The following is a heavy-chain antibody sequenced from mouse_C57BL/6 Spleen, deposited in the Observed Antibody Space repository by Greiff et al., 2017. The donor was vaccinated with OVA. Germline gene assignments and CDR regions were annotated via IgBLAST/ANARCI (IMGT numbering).Heavy chain of an antibody. Sequence: VQLQQPGAELVRPGSSVKLSCKASGYTFTSYWMDWVKQRPGQGLEWIGNIYPSDSETHYNQKFKDKATLTVDKSSSTAYMQLSSLTSEDSAVYSCARGGNYGYWGQGTTLTVSS. CDR3: ARGGNYGY. D-gene: IGHD2-1*01. V-gene: IGHV1-61*01. J-gene: IGHJ2*01. CDR1: GYTFTSYW. CDR2: IYPSDSET.